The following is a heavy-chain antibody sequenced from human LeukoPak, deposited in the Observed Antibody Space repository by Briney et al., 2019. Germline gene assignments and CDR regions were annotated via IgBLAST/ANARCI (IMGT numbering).Heavy chain of an antibody. CDR3: ARTTKGIVRATKPPIFDY. D-gene: IGHD1-26*01. CDR1: GFTFSSYA. J-gene: IGHJ4*02. CDR2: ISYDGSNK. V-gene: IGHV3-30-3*01. Sequence: GGSLRLSCAASGFTFSSYAMHWVRQAPGKGLEWVAVISYDGSNKYYADSVKGRFTISRDNSKNTLYLQMNSLRAGDTAVYYCARTTKGIVRATKPPIFDYWGQGTLVTVSS.